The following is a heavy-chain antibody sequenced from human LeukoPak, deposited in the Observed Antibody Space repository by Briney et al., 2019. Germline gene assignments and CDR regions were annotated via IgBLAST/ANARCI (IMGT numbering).Heavy chain of an antibody. CDR2: IYYSGST. CDR3: AREVSDY. V-gene: IGHV4-39*07. Sequence: WVRQAPGKGLEWIGSIYYSGSTYYNPSLKSRVTISVDTSKNQFSLNLSSVTAADTAVYYCAREVSDYWGQGTLVTVSS. J-gene: IGHJ4*02.